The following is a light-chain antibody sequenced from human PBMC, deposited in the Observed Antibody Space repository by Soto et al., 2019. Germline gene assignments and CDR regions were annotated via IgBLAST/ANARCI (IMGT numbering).Light chain of an antibody. CDR1: SNDIGGYNL. J-gene: IGLJ2*01. Sequence: HSALTQPASVSGSPGQSITISCTGTSNDIGGYNLVSWYQQHPGKATKLIIYEASERPSGVSDRFSGSRSGNTASLTISTLQAEDEADYSCCSFAGGATFVFGGGTKLTVL. CDR3: CSFAGGATFV. CDR2: EAS. V-gene: IGLV2-23*02.